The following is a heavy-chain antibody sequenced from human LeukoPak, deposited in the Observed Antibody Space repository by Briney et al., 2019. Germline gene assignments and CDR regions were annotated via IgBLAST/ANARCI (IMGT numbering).Heavy chain of an antibody. Sequence: GESLKISCQGSGYSFTTYWIAWVRQIPGEGLEWMGIIYPGDSETRYSPSFQGQVTISADKSITTAYLQWGSLKASDTAMYYCTRSPRDGYHDSFDIWGQGTMVTVSS. CDR1: GYSFTTYW. CDR2: IYPGDSET. D-gene: IGHD5-24*01. CDR3: TRSPRDGYHDSFDI. V-gene: IGHV5-51*01. J-gene: IGHJ3*02.